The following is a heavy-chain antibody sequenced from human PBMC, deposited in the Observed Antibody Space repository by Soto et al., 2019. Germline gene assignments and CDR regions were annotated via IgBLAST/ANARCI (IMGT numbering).Heavy chain of an antibody. CDR3: VWDNDWTYDS. V-gene: IGHV3-72*01. CDR2: TRNKARGYTT. Sequence: EVQLVASGGGLVKPGGSLRLSCAASGFTVNDYFIDWVRRAPGKGLEWVGRTRNKARGYTTEYAASVTGRFIISRDHSSNSLSLQMNGVKTEDTAVYYCVWDNDWTYDSWGQGTLVNVSS. D-gene: IGHD2-21*01. J-gene: IGHJ5*01. CDR1: GFTVNDYF.